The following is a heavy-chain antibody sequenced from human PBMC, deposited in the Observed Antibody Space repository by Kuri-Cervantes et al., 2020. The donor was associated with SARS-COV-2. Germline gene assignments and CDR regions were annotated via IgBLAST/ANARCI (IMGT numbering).Heavy chain of an antibody. D-gene: IGHD3-22*01. Sequence: ASVKVSCKPSGYTFTAYYVHWVRQAPGQGLEWMGRIHPNDGATNSAQKFQGRVTMTRDTSISTAYMELSGLRSDDTAVYYCARSYFYDSSGYVLDYWGQGTLVTVSS. V-gene: IGHV1-2*06. CDR2: IHPNDGAT. CDR1: GYTFTAYY. CDR3: ARSYFYDSSGYVLDY. J-gene: IGHJ4*02.